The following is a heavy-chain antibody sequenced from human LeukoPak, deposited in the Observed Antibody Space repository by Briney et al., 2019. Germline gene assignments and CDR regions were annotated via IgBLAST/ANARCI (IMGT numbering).Heavy chain of an antibody. J-gene: IGHJ4*02. Sequence: GGSLRLSCAASGFTFSSYSMNWVRQAPGKGLEWVSYISSSSSTIYYADSVKGRFTISRDNAKNSLYLQMNSLRAEDTAVYYCARDMSYSNLGPFDYWGQGTLVTVSS. V-gene: IGHV3-48*01. CDR1: GFTFSSYS. CDR2: ISSSSSTI. CDR3: ARDMSYSNLGPFDY. D-gene: IGHD4-11*01.